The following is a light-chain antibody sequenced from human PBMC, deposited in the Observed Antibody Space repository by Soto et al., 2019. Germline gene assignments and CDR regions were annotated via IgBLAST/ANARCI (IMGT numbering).Light chain of an antibody. Sequence: QSALTQPASVSGSPGQSITISCTGTSSDVGGYNYVSWYQQHPGKAPKLMIYEVSDRPSGVSNRFSGSKSGNTASLTISGRQAEDEADYYCCSYTSTSTRVVFGGGTKLTVL. J-gene: IGLJ2*01. CDR2: EVS. V-gene: IGLV2-14*01. CDR1: SSDVGGYNY. CDR3: CSYTSTSTRVV.